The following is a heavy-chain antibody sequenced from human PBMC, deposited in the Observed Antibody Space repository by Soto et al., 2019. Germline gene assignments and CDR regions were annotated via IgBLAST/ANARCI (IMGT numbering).Heavy chain of an antibody. J-gene: IGHJ4*02. CDR2: IKGDGSDA. V-gene: IGHV3-7*03. CDR1: GFTLSNFY. Sequence: GGSLRLSCAASGFTLSNFYISWVRQAPGKGLEWLGNIKGDGSDAHYVDSVKGRFTISRDNAGNSIYLQMNNLRAEDTAMYYCARDPVTSDWGQGTLVTVSS. CDR3: ARDPVTSD.